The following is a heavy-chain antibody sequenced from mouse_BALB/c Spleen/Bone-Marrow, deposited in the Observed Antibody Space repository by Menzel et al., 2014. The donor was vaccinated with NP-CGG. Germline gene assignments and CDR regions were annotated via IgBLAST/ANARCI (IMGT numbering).Heavy chain of an antibody. CDR3: TRGIAAVVAADFDY. CDR1: GYTFTSYW. D-gene: IGHD1-1*01. V-gene: IGHV1-7*01. Sequence: QVQLQQSGAELAKPGASVKMSCKASGYTFTSYWMHWVKQGPGQGLEWIGYINPSTGYTNYNQRFKDKATLTADKSSSTAYMQLRSLTSEDSAIYYCTRGIAAVVAADFDYWGQGTTLTVSS. CDR2: INPSTGYT. J-gene: IGHJ2*01.